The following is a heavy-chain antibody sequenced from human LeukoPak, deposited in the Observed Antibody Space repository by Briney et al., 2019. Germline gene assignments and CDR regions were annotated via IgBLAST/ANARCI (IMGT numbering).Heavy chain of an antibody. V-gene: IGHV4-61*02. CDR1: GGSISSGSYY. J-gene: IGHJ3*02. Sequence: SQTLSLTCTVSGGSISSGSYYWSWIRQPAGKGLEWIGRIYTSGSTNYNPSLKSRVTISVDTSKNQFSLKLSSVTAADTAVYYCARCLSYYDFWSGSFDIWGQGTMVTVSS. CDR2: IYTSGST. CDR3: ARCLSYYDFWSGSFDI. D-gene: IGHD3-3*01.